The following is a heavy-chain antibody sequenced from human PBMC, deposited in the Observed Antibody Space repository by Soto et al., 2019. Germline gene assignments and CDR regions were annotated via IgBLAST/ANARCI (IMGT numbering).Heavy chain of an antibody. CDR1: GFTFSSYA. V-gene: IGHV3-30-3*01. CDR2: ISYDGINK. Sequence: GGSLRLSCAASGFTFSSYAMHWVRQAPGKGLEWVAVISYDGINKYYADSVKGRFTISRDNSKNTLYLQMNSLRAEDTAVYYCARGRSSWYDAFDIWGQGTMVTVSS. J-gene: IGHJ3*02. CDR3: ARGRSSWYDAFDI. D-gene: IGHD6-13*01.